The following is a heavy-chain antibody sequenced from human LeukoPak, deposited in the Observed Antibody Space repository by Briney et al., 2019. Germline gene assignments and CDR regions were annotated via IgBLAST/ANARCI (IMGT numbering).Heavy chain of an antibody. CDR1: GFTFSSYS. CDR3: ASGYSSGWYALGRFEY. D-gene: IGHD6-19*01. CDR2: ISSSSSYI. V-gene: IGHV3-21*01. Sequence: GGSLRLSCAASGFTFSSYSMNWVRQAPGKGLEWVSSISSSSSYIYYADSVKGRFTISRDNAKNSLYLQMNSLRAEDTAVYYCASGYSSGWYALGRFEYWGQGTLVTVSS. J-gene: IGHJ4*02.